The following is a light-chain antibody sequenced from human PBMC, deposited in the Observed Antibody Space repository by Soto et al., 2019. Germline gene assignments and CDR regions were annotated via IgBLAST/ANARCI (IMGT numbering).Light chain of an antibody. Sequence: DVQMTHSPSSLSAFVEDRDTITCRASQGIAPYLAWFQQKPGKVPKLLIYATSTLQSGVPSRFSGSGSGTDFTLTISSLQPEDVGTYYCQKYNSAPLTFGGGTKVDIK. CDR1: QGIAPY. CDR2: ATS. CDR3: QKYNSAPLT. V-gene: IGKV1-27*01. J-gene: IGKJ4*01.